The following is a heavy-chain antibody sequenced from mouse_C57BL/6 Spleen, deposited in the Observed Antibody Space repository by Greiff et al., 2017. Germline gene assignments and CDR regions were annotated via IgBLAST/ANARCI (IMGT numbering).Heavy chain of an antibody. J-gene: IGHJ3*01. CDR1: GYTFTDYN. Sequence: EVQLQQSGPELVKPGASVKMSCKASGYTFTDYNMHWVKQSHGKSLEWIGYINPNNGGTSYNQKFKGKATLTVNKSSSTAYMELRSLTSEDSAVYYGASDYGSSYPFAYWGQGTLVTVSA. D-gene: IGHD1-1*01. CDR2: INPNNGGT. CDR3: ASDYGSSYPFAY. V-gene: IGHV1-22*01.